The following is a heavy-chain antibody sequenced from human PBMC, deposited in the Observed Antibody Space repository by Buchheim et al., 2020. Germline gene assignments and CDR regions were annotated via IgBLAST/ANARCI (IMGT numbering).Heavy chain of an antibody. CDR1: GYTFTSYY. CDR2: INHSGGST. CDR3: AREKGGDGYNFGYYYYGMDV. J-gene: IGHJ6*02. D-gene: IGHD5-24*01. Sequence: QVQLVQSGAEVKKPGASVKVSCKASGYTFTSYYMHWVRQAPGQGLEWMGIINHSGGSTSYAQKFQGRVTMTRDTSTSPVYMELSSLRSEDTAVYYCAREKGGDGYNFGYYYYGMDVWGQGTT. V-gene: IGHV1-46*01.